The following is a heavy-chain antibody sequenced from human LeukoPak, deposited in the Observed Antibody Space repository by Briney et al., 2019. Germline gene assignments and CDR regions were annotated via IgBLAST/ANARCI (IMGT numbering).Heavy chain of an antibody. CDR3: AKLTDYSNYGIDY. CDR1: GFTFSSYG. Sequence: PGGSLRLSCAASGFTFSSYGMHWVRQAPGKGLEWVAVISYDGSNKYYADSVKGRFTISRDNSKNTLYLQMNSLRAEDTAAYYCAKLTDYSNYGIDYWGQGTLVTVSS. V-gene: IGHV3-30*18. CDR2: ISYDGSNK. J-gene: IGHJ4*02. D-gene: IGHD4-11*01.